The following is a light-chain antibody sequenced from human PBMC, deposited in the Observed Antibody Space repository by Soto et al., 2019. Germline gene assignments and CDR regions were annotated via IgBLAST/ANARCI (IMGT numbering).Light chain of an antibody. Sequence: EIVLTQSPGTLSLSPGERATLSCRASQSVSNNYLAWYQQKPGQAPRLLIYGASNRATVIPARFSGSGSGTEFTLTISSLQSEDFAVYYCQQYDNWPLTFGGGTKVDIK. J-gene: IGKJ4*01. CDR2: GAS. CDR1: QSVSNN. CDR3: QQYDNWPLT. V-gene: IGKV3D-15*01.